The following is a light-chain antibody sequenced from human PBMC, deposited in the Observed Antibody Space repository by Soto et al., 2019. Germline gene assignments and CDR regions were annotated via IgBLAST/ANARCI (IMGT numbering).Light chain of an antibody. CDR2: AAS. J-gene: IGKJ2*01. CDR3: QQSHSTPYT. CDR1: QSISSH. Sequence: DIQMTQSPSSLSASIGDRVTITCRAGQSISSHLTWYQQKPGKAPKLLIYAASSLQTGVPSRFSGSAFGTDFTLTISSLQPEDFATYYCQQSHSTPYTFGQGTKLEIK. V-gene: IGKV1-39*01.